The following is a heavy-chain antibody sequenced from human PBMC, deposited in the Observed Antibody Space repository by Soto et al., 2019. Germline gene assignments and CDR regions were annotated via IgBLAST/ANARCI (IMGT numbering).Heavy chain of an antibody. Sequence: GGSLRLSCAASGFTFSGSAMHWVRQASGKGLEWVGRIRSKANSYATAYAASVKGRFTISRDDSKNTAYLQMNSLKTEDTAVYYCTRLFLRGSYASAFDIWGQGTMVTVSS. V-gene: IGHV3-73*01. J-gene: IGHJ3*02. CDR1: GFTFSGSA. D-gene: IGHD1-26*01. CDR2: IRSKANSYAT. CDR3: TRLFLRGSYASAFDI.